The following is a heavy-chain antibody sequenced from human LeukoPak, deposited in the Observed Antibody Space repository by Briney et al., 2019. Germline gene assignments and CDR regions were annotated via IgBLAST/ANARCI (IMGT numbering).Heavy chain of an antibody. CDR2: IYYRGST. CDR3: ARLRYYYDSSGYDYNYYYYMDV. Sequence: TSETLSLTCTVSGGSISSYYWSWIRQPPGKGLEWIGYIYYRGSTNYNPSLKSRVTISVDKSKNQFSLKLSSVTAADTAVYYCARLRYYYDSSGYDYNYYYYMDVWGKGTAVTVSS. CDR1: GGSISSYY. D-gene: IGHD3-22*01. V-gene: IGHV4-59*08. J-gene: IGHJ6*03.